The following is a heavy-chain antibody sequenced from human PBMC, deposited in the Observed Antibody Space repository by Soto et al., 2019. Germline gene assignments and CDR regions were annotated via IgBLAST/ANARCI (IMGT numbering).Heavy chain of an antibody. CDR3: ARDRSWYSGWFDP. Sequence: ASVKVSCKASGYTFTSYAMHWVRRAPVQRLEWMGWINAGNGNTKYSQKFQGRVTITRDTSASTAYMELSSLRSEDTAVYYCARDRSWYSGWFDPWGQGTLVTVSS. V-gene: IGHV1-3*01. CDR2: INAGNGNT. CDR1: GYTFTSYA. D-gene: IGHD6-13*01. J-gene: IGHJ5*02.